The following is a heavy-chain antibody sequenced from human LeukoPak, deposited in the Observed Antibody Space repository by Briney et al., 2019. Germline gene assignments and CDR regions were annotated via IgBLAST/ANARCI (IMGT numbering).Heavy chain of an antibody. Sequence: GGSLRLSCAASGFTFSSYAMSWVRQAPGKGLEWVSAISGSGGSTYYADSVKGRFTISRDNSKNTLYLQMNSLRAEDTAVYYCARDLTNYYYGMDVWGQGTTVTVSS. CDR2: ISGSGGST. J-gene: IGHJ6*02. CDR3: ARDLTNYYYGMDV. V-gene: IGHV3-23*01. D-gene: IGHD1-1*01. CDR1: GFTFSSYA.